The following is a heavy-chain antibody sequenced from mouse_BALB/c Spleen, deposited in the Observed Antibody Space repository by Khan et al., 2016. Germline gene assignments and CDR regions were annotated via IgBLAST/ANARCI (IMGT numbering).Heavy chain of an antibody. J-gene: IGHJ4*01. D-gene: IGHD2-3*01. V-gene: IGHV3-1*02. CDR3: ARDGYYAIDY. CDR2: IHYSDST. Sequence: EVQLQESGPDLVKPSQSLSLTCTVTGYSITSGYSWHWIRQFPGNKLEWMGYIHYSDSTNYNPSLTSRLSITRATSKNQFFLQLNSVTTEDTATYYWARDGYYAIDYWGQGTSVTVSS. CDR1: GYSITSGYS.